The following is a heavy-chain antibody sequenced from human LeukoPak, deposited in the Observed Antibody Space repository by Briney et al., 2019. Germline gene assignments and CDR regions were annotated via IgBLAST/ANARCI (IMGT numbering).Heavy chain of an antibody. D-gene: IGHD5-12*01. J-gene: IGHJ4*02. CDR1: GFTFSSYA. V-gene: IGHV3-23*01. CDR2: ISASGRRT. CDR3: AKDTVNSGSSY. Sequence: GGSLRLSCAASGFTFSSYAMSRVRQAPGKPLEWVSGISASGRRTFYADSVRGRFTISRDNSKNTLYLQMNSLRAADTAVYYCAKDTVNSGSSYWGQGTLVTVSS.